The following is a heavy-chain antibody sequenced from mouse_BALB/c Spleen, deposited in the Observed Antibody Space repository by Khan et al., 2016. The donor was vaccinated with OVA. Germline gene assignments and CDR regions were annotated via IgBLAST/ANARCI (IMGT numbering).Heavy chain of an antibody. J-gene: IGHJ2*01. V-gene: IGHV5-6-4*01. D-gene: IGHD1-1*01. CDR2: ISSGGTYT. Sequence: EVQLVESGGGLVRPGGSLKLSCAASGFSFSSYSMSWVRQTPEKRLEWVATISSGGTYTYYPDSVTGRFTISRDNAKNTLYLQMSSLKSEDTAVYYCLRHRGYYGHNPYFVYWGQGTTLTVSA. CDR3: LRHRGYYGHNPYFVY. CDR1: GFSFSSYS.